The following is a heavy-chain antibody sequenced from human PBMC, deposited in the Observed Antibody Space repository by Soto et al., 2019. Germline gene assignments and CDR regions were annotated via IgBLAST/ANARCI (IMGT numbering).Heavy chain of an antibody. Sequence: QVQLQESVPGLVKPSETLSLTCTVSGDSISRYYWSWIRQPPGKGLEWIAYIHYSGITNYNPSLKSRVTVSVDTSKNQFSLKLCSVTAADTAVYYCARGPPLSGTNYWYFDLWGRGALVTVSS. J-gene: IGHJ2*01. CDR3: ARGPPLSGTNYWYFDL. CDR1: GDSISRYY. V-gene: IGHV4-59*01. CDR2: IHYSGIT. D-gene: IGHD1-1*01.